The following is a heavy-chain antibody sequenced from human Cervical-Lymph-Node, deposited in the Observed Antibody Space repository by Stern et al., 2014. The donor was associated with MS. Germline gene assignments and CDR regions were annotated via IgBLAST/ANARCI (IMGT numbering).Heavy chain of an antibody. CDR3: ARGRGGNYRYYFDY. J-gene: IGHJ4*02. D-gene: IGHD4-23*01. V-gene: IGHV3-21*01. CDR2: ISSGGSDI. Sequence: VQLVQSGGGLVKPGGSLRLSCAASGFTFSSYSMNWVRQAPGKVLEWVASISSGGSDIYYADSLKGRFTISRYNAKNSLYLQMNRLRAEDTAVYYCARGRGGNYRYYFDYWGQGTLVTVSS. CDR1: GFTFSSYS.